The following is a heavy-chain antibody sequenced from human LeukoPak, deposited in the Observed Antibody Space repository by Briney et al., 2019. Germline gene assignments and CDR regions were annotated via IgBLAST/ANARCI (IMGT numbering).Heavy chain of an antibody. J-gene: IGHJ6*02. CDR3: AREMGVVTAHGIDV. CDR2: IYYSGST. D-gene: IGHD4-23*01. V-gene: IGHV4-39*02. CDR1: GGSISSISSNDYH. Sequence: SETLSLTCIVSGGSISSISSNDYHWGWIRQPPGKGLEWIGSIYYSGSTYYNPSLKSRVTISVDTSKNQFSLKLSSVTAADTALYYCAREMGVVTAHGIDVWGQGTTVTVSS.